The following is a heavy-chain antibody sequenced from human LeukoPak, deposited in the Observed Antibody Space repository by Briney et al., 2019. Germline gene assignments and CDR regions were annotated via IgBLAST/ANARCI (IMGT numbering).Heavy chain of an antibody. CDR1: GFIFSDAW. CDR3: ATDRN. V-gene: IGHV3-15*01. J-gene: IGHJ4*02. CDR2: IKSKTDGGTA. Sequence: AGGSLRLSRAASGFIFSDAWMSWVRQAPGKGLEWVGRIKSKTDGGTADYTAPVKGRFTISRDDSKNTLYLQMNSLKTDDTAAYYCATDRNWGQGTLVTVSS.